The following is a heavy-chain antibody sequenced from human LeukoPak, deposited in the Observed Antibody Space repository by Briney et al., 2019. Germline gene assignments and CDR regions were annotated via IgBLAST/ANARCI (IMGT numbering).Heavy chain of an antibody. CDR1: GFTFSSYA. J-gene: IGHJ3*02. CDR2: ISYDGSNK. D-gene: IGHD3-3*01. Sequence: GGSLRLSCAASGFTFSSYAMHWVRQAPGKGLEWVAVISYDGSNKYYADSVKGRFTSRDNSKNTLYLQMNSLRAEDTAVYYCAREREEDDFWSGSDDAFDIWGQGTMVTVSS. V-gene: IGHV3-30-3*01. CDR3: AREREEDDFWSGSDDAFDI.